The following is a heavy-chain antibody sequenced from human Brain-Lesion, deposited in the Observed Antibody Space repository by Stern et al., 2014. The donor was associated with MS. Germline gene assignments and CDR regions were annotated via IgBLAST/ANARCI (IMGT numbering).Heavy chain of an antibody. Sequence: QVQLVQSGAEVKKPGASVKVSCKTSGYIFTGYYIHWVRQAPGQGLEWMAWINPNNGGTQHAQKFQGRVTMSRDTSISTAYVELSSLTSDDTAVYYCARDQRGITIFGVVTDYYYLGMDVWGQGTTVTVSS. CDR3: ARDQRGITIFGVVTDYYYLGMDV. CDR1: GYIFTGYY. V-gene: IGHV1-2*02. D-gene: IGHD3-3*01. CDR2: INPNNGGT. J-gene: IGHJ6*02.